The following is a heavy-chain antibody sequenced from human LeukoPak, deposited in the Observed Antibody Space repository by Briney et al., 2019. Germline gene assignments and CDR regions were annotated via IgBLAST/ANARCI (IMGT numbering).Heavy chain of an antibody. CDR2: INHSGST. J-gene: IGHJ6*03. V-gene: IGHV4-34*01. CDR1: GGSFSGYY. D-gene: IGHD6-13*01. Sequence: SETLSLTCAVYGGSFSGYYWSWIRQPPGKGLEWIGEINHSGSTNYNPSLKSRVTISVDTSKNQFSLKLSSVTAADTAVYYCAREEQLEYYYYYMDVWGKGTTVTVSS. CDR3: AREEQLEYYYYYMDV.